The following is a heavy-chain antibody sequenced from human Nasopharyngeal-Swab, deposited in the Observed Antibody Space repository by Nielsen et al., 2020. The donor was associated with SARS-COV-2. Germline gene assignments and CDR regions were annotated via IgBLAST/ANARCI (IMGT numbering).Heavy chain of an antibody. Sequence: GESLKISCASSGFTLNTYAMSWVRQAPGAGLEWVSATSDSGGRTYYADSVKGRFTISRDNSQNTLFLQMNSLRAEDTAVYSCAKSDDAVDIWGQGTMVTVSS. V-gene: IGHV3-23*01. CDR3: AKSDDAVDI. CDR1: GFTLNTYA. J-gene: IGHJ3*02. CDR2: TSDSGGRT.